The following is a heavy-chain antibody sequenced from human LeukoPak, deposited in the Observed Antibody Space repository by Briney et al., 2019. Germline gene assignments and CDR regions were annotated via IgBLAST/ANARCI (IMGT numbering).Heavy chain of an antibody. CDR1: GSTFTAYH. Sequence: GASVKVSCKASGSTFTAYHMHWVRQAPGQGLEWMGWINPNSGGTNYAQKFQGRVTMTRDTSISTAYMELSGLRSDDTAVYYCARGPHWDPHFDYWGQGTLVTVSS. D-gene: IGHD7-27*01. V-gene: IGHV1-2*02. CDR2: INPNSGGT. J-gene: IGHJ4*02. CDR3: ARGPHWDPHFDY.